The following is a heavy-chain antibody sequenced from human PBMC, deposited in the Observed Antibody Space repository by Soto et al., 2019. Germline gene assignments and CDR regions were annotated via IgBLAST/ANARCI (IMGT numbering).Heavy chain of an antibody. J-gene: IGHJ4*02. CDR3: ARMVGSGSYYFDY. D-gene: IGHD1-26*01. CDR1: GGTFSSYT. V-gene: IGHV1-69*02. CDR2: IIPILGIA. Sequence: QVQLVQSGAEVKKPGSSVKVSCKASGGTFSSYTISWVRQAPGQGLEWMGRIIPILGIANYAQKFQGRVTITADKSTSTAYMELSSLRSDDTAVYYCARMVGSGSYYFDYWGQGTLVTVSS.